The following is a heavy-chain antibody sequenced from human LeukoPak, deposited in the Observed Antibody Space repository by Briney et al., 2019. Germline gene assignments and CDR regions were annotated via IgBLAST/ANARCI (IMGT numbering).Heavy chain of an antibody. CDR2: ISWNSGSI. CDR3: AKDFYSVAGTGGIDY. J-gene: IGHJ4*02. D-gene: IGHD6-19*01. CDR1: GFTFDDYA. V-gene: IGHV3-9*01. Sequence: GRSLRLSCAASGFTFDDYAMHWVRQAPGKGLEWVSGISWNSGSIGYADSVKGRFTISRDNAKNSLYLQMNSLRAEDTALYYCAKDFYSVAGTGGIDYWGQGTLVTVSS.